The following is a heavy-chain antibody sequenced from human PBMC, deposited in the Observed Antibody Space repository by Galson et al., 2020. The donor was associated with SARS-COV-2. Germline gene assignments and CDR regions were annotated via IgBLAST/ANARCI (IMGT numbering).Heavy chain of an antibody. Sequence: TGGSLRLSCAASGFAFSSYAMHWVRQAPGRGLEWVAVISFDGTDKYYADSVKGRFTISRDNFRNTLYLQMDSLRVEDTAVYYCARDHPDYGDY. CDR3: ARDHPDYGDY. CDR2: ISFDGTDK. CDR1: GFAFSSYA. J-gene: IGHJ4*03. V-gene: IGHV3-30-3*01. D-gene: IGHD4-17*01.